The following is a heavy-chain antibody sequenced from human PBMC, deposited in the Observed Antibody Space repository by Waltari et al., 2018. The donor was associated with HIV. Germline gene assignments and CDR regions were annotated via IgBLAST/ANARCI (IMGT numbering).Heavy chain of an antibody. CDR2: IYPGDSDT. V-gene: IGHV5-51*01. CDR3: ARYHVSPDDYGGNPRIFDYFDL. Sequence: EVQLVQSGAEVKKPGESLKISCAASGFNFNTFWIGWVRQMPGKGLEYLGMIYPGDSDTRYSPSVQGHVVISVDKSIDTAYLHWNSLEASDAAMYFCARYHVSPDDYGGNPRIFDYFDLWGQGTQVTVS. D-gene: IGHD4-17*01. J-gene: IGHJ4*02. CDR1: GFNFNTFW.